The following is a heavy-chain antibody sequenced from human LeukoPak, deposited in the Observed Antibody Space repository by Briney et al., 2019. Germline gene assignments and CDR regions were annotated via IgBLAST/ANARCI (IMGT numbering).Heavy chain of an antibody. CDR3: ARDGEIAAAALGYFDY. D-gene: IGHD6-13*01. V-gene: IGHV3-30*02. CDR1: GFTFSSYG. Sequence: GGSLRLSCAASGFTFSSYGMHWVRQAPGKGLEWVAFIRYDGSNKYYAVSVKGRFTISRDNSKNTLYLQMNSLRAEDTAVYYCARDGEIAAAALGYFDYWGQGTLVTVSS. J-gene: IGHJ4*02. CDR2: IRYDGSNK.